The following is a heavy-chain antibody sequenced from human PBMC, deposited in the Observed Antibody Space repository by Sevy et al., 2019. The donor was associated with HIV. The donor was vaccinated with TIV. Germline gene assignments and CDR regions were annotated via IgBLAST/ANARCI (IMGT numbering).Heavy chain of an antibody. CDR1: GFTVDDHT. Sequence: GGSLRLSCAASGFTVDDHTMHWVRQPPGKGLEWVSLISWDGGSTYYADSVKGRFTISRDNSKNSLFLQMNSLGAEDTALYYCAKDMASEGGGAYYFDYWGQGTLVTVSS. V-gene: IGHV3-43*01. J-gene: IGHJ4*02. D-gene: IGHD3-16*01. CDR3: AKDMASEGGGAYYFDY. CDR2: ISWDGGST.